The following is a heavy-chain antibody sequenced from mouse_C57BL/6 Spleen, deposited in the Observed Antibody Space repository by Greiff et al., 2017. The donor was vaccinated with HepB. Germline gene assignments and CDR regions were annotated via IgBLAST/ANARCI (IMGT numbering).Heavy chain of an antibody. Sequence: QVHVKQSGPELVKPGASVKISCKASGYAFSSSWMNWVKQRPGKGLEWIGRIYPGDGDTNYNGKFKGKATLTADKSSSTAYMQLSSLTSEDSAVYVCARAPDGYYWYFDVWGTGTTVTVSS. CDR3: ARAPDGYYWYFDV. V-gene: IGHV1-82*01. D-gene: IGHD2-3*01. CDR1: GYAFSSSW. CDR2: IYPGDGDT. J-gene: IGHJ1*03.